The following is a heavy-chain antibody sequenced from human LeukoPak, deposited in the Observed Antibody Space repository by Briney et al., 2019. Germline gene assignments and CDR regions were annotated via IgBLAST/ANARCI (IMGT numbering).Heavy chain of an antibody. CDR3: AKVGFGFDY. Sequence: GGSLRLSCLVSGFKFRDYGMHWVRQAPGKGLEWVAHISYDGATEHYAGSVRGRFTVSRDDSKNTAYLQMDSLRPEDTASYFCAKVGFGFDYWGQGTVVTVSS. CDR2: ISYDGATE. V-gene: IGHV3-30*18. D-gene: IGHD3-16*01. J-gene: IGHJ4*02. CDR1: GFKFRDYG.